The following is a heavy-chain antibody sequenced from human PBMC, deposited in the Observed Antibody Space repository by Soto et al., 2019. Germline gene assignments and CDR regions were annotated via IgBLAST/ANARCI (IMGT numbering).Heavy chain of an antibody. CDR1: GFILGTYS. Sequence: DVQLVESGGGLVRPGGSLRLSCEASGFILGTYSMNWVRQAPGKGLEWVSSISSRSNFIYYADSLRGRVTISRDNTQNSLHLQMNSLRVEDTAIYYCARVQKLYGNSVYYYGMDVWGQGTTVTVSS. J-gene: IGHJ6*02. D-gene: IGHD3-10*01. V-gene: IGHV3-21*01. CDR3: ARVQKLYGNSVYYYGMDV. CDR2: ISSRSNFI.